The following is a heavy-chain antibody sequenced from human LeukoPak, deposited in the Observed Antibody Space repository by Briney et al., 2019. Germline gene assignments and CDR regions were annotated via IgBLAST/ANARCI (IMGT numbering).Heavy chain of an antibody. CDR2: TFYRSKWYN. J-gene: IGHJ4*02. Sequence: SQTLSLTCAISGDTVSSNSASWNWIRQSPSRGLEWLGRTFYRSKWYNDYAVSVKSRITFNPDTSKNQFSLQLNSVTPEDTAVYYCARGKGQWLAPDYWGQGTLVTVSS. V-gene: IGHV6-1*01. D-gene: IGHD6-19*01. CDR1: GDTVSSNSAS. CDR3: ARGKGQWLAPDY.